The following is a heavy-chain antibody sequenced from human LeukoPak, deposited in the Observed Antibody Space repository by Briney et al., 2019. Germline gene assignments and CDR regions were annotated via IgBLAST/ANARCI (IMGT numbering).Heavy chain of an antibody. J-gene: IGHJ4*02. CDR1: GYTFTGYY. V-gene: IGHV1-2*02. CDR3: AATGNWNDDYFDY. D-gene: IGHD1-1*01. Sequence: ASVKVSCKASGYTFTGYYMHWVRQAPGQGREWMGWINPNSGGTNYAQKFQGRVTMTRDTSISTAYMELSRLRSDDTAVYYCAATGNWNDDYFDYWGQGTLVTVSS. CDR2: INPNSGGT.